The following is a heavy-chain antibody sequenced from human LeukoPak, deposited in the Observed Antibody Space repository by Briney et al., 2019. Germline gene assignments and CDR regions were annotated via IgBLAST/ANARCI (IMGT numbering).Heavy chain of an antibody. CDR3: AREGLEMVRGVIMVYYYGMDV. J-gene: IGHJ6*02. CDR1: GFTFSSYG. V-gene: IGHV3-33*08. CDR2: IWYDGSNK. D-gene: IGHD3-10*01. Sequence: PGGSLRLSCAASGFTFSSYGMYWVRQAPGKGLEWVAVIWYDGSNKYYADSVKGRFTISRDNSKNTLYLQMNSLRAEDTAVYYCAREGLEMVRGVIMVYYYGMDVWGQGTTVTVSS.